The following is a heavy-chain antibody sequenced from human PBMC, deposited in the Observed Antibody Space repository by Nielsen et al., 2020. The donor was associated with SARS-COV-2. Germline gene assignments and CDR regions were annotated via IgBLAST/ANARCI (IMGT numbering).Heavy chain of an antibody. CDR1: GFSIRTSGMC. Sequence: SGPTLVKPTQTVTLTCSLSGFSIRTSGMCVSWIRQPPGKALEWLARIDWDDDKYYSTFLKTRLTISKDTSKNQVVLTMTNMDPVDTATYYCARTYYGGNSAFFDYWGQGTLVTVSS. D-gene: IGHD4-23*01. CDR2: IDWDDDK. J-gene: IGHJ4*02. CDR3: ARTYYGGNSAFFDY. V-gene: IGHV2-70*11.